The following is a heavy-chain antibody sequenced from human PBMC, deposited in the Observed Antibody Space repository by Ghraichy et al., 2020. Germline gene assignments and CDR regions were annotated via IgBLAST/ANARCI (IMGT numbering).Heavy chain of an antibody. V-gene: IGHV3-9*01. D-gene: IGHD2-15*01. Sequence: SLRLSCAASGFSFDDYAMHWVRQAPGKGLEWVSGISWNSGSIDYADSVKGRFTVSRDNAKNSLYLQMNSLRAEDTALYYCAKALGYCTGGSCPEDLFDYWGQGTLVTVSS. CDR2: ISWNSGSI. J-gene: IGHJ4*02. CDR3: AKALGYCTGGSCPEDLFDY. CDR1: GFSFDDYA.